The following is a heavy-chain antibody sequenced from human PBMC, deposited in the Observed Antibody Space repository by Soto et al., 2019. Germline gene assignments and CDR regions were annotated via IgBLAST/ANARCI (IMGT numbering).Heavy chain of an antibody. D-gene: IGHD3-10*01. CDR3: ARGAPPNLWFGELLFESDDRGSGYAFDI. J-gene: IGHJ3*02. Sequence: GASVKVSCKASGGTFSSYAISWVRQAPGQGLEWMGGIIPIFGTANYAQKFQGRVTITADESTSTAYMELSSLRSEDTAVYYCARGAPPNLWFGELLFESDDRGSGYAFDIWGPGTMPPVSS. CDR1: GGTFSSYA. CDR2: IIPIFGTA. V-gene: IGHV1-69*13.